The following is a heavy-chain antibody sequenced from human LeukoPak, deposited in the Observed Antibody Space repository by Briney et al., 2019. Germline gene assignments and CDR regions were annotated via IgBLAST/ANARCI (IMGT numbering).Heavy chain of an antibody. CDR1: GYTFTSYA. CDR3: ARRIAVGIGNWFDP. V-gene: IGHV7-4-1*02. CDR2: INTNTGNP. D-gene: IGHD6-19*01. J-gene: IGHJ5*02. Sequence: ASVKVSCKASGYTFTSYAMNWVRQAPGQGLEWMGWINTNTGNPTYAQGFTGRFVFSLDTSVSTAFLEISSLQAEDTAVYYCARRIAVGIGNWFDPWGQGTLVTVSS.